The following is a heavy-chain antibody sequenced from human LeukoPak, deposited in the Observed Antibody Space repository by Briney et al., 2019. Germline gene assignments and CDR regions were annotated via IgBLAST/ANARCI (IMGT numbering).Heavy chain of an antibody. CDR3: RRPYYFDY. Sequence: PGGSLRLSCGASGFTFSSYAMTWVRQAPGKGLEWVSAISSTGGYTYYTDSVKGRFTISRDNSKNTLYLEMNSLKVKDTAISSPRRPYYFDYWGQGTLVTVSS. CDR1: GFTFSSYA. CDR2: ISSTGGYT. D-gene: IGHD6-13*01. J-gene: IGHJ4*02. V-gene: IGHV3-23*01.